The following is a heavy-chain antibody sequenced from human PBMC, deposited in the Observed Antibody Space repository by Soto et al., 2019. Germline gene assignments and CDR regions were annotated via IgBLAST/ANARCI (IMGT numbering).Heavy chain of an antibody. Sequence: GGSLRLSCAASGFTFSSYSMNWVRQAPGKGLEWVSYISSSSSTIYYADSVKGRFTISRDNAKNSLYLQMNSLRDEDTAVYYCARVGYCSGGSCYSDYYYYGMDVWGQGTTVTVSS. V-gene: IGHV3-48*02. CDR2: ISSSSSTI. D-gene: IGHD2-15*01. CDR3: ARVGYCSGGSCYSDYYYYGMDV. J-gene: IGHJ6*02. CDR1: GFTFSSYS.